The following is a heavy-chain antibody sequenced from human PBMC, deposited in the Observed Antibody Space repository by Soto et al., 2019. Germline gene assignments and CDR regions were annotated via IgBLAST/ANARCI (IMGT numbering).Heavy chain of an antibody. CDR3: SSNYYGSGSYYGHYYHGMDV. CDR2: IIPIFGTA. CDR1: GGTFSSYA. D-gene: IGHD3-10*01. Sequence: GASVKVSCKASGGTFSSYAISWVRQAPGQGLEWMGGIIPIFGTANYAQKFQGRVTITADESTSTAYMELSSLRSEDTAVYYFSSNYYGSGSYYGHYYHGMDVWGQGTTVTVSS. V-gene: IGHV1-69*13. J-gene: IGHJ6*02.